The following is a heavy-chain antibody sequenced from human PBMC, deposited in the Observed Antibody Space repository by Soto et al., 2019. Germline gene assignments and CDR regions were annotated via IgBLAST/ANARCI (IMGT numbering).Heavy chain of an antibody. J-gene: IGHJ4*02. Sequence: EVQLLESGGGLVQPGGSLRLSCAASGFTFSHYAVSWFRQAPGKGLEWVSARSGSGGGTYYTDSVKGRFTISRDNSKDTRSLQMNSLSTEDTAVYYCAKHCGDWTYFASWGQGILVTVSS. CDR1: GFTFSHYA. CDR2: RSGSGGGT. V-gene: IGHV3-23*01. D-gene: IGHD4-17*01. CDR3: AKHCGDWTYFAS.